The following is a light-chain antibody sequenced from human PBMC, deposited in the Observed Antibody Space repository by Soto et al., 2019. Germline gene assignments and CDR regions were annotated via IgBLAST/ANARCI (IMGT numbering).Light chain of an antibody. V-gene: IGLV1-44*01. CDR2: SDN. CDR1: TSNIGTNT. CDR3: AAWDDSLNGPWV. Sequence: QSVLTQPPSASGTPGQRVTISCSGSTSNIGTNTVNWYQQLPGTAPKLLVYSDNQRPSGVPERFSGSRSGPSASLAISGPQSEDEAEYFCAAWDDSLNGPWVFGGGTKLTVL. J-gene: IGLJ3*02.